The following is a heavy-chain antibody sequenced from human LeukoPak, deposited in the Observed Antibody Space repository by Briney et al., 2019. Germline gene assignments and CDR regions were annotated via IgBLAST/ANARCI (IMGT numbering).Heavy chain of an antibody. Sequence: GGSLRLSCAAPGFTFSSYSMNWVRQAPGKGLEWVSSISSSSSYIYYADSVKGRFTISRDNAKNSLYLQMNSLRAEDTAVYYCARALYDSSGYYWFDPWGQGTLVTVSS. D-gene: IGHD3-22*01. CDR2: ISSSSSYI. CDR1: GFTFSSYS. V-gene: IGHV3-21*01. CDR3: ARALYDSSGYYWFDP. J-gene: IGHJ5*02.